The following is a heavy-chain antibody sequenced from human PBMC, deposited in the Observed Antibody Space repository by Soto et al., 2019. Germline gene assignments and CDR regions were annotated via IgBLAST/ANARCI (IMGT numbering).Heavy chain of an antibody. CDR3: ARKGYQLLSLAWFAP. CDR1: GFSLTTRGVG. Sequence: QITLKESGPTLVKPTQTLTLTCTFSGFSLTTRGVGVGWIRQPPGQALEWLALIYWNDDKRFNPSLKNRLTITKDTSRNPVILTISNVDPVDTAPYHCARKGYQLLSLAWFAPWGQGTLVSVSS. CDR2: IYWNDDK. V-gene: IGHV2-5*01. D-gene: IGHD2-2*01. J-gene: IGHJ5*02.